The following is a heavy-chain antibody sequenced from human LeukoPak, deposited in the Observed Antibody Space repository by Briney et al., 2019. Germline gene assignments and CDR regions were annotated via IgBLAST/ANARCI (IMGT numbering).Heavy chain of an antibody. V-gene: IGHV1-24*01. CDR3: ATVYDTGGAFDI. J-gene: IGHJ3*02. D-gene: IGHD3-22*01. Sequence: ASVKVSCKVSGYTLTELSMHWVRQAPGKGLEWMGGFDPEDGETIYAQKFQGRVTMTEDTSTDTAYMELSSLGSEDTAVYYCATVYDTGGAFDIWGQGTMVTVSS. CDR2: FDPEDGET. CDR1: GYTLTELS.